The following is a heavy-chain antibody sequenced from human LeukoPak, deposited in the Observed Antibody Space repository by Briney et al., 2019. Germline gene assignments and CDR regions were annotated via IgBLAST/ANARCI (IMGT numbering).Heavy chain of an antibody. V-gene: IGHV1-2*02. J-gene: IGHJ4*02. CDR3: ARRGSGYGYDY. Sequence: GASVKVSCQASEYTFTDYYLQWVRQAPGQGLEWMGWINPNNDDTNYAQKFQGRVTMTRDTSISTAYMELSGLTSDDTAVFYCARRGSGYGYDYWGQGTLVTVSS. CDR1: EYTFTDYY. D-gene: IGHD5-18*01. CDR2: INPNNDDT.